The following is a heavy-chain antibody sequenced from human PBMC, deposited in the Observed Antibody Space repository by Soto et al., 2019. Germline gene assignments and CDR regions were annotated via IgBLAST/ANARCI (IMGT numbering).Heavy chain of an antibody. CDR1: GFTFDDYT. V-gene: IGHV3-43*01. J-gene: IGHJ3*02. Sequence: EVQLVESGGVVVQPGGSLRLSCAASGFTFDDYTMHWVRQAPGRGLEWVSLISWDGSGTYYADSVKGRFTISRDNSKNSQYLEMNSLRTEDTALYYCAKDFYFGSGSYTGSGAFDIWGQGTMVTVSS. CDR2: ISWDGSGT. D-gene: IGHD3-10*01. CDR3: AKDFYFGSGSYTGSGAFDI.